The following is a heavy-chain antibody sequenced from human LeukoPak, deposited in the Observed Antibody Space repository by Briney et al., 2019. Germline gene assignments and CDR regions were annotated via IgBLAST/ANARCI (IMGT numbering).Heavy chain of an antibody. V-gene: IGHV3-53*01. CDR1: GFTVSSNY. CDR2: IYSGGST. CDR3: ARDRAYYDFWSGYWNY. J-gene: IGHJ4*02. Sequence: GGSLRLSCAASGFTVSSNYMSWVRQAPGKGLEWVSVIYSGGSTYYADSVKGRFTISRDNSKNTLYLQMNSLRAEDTAVYYCARDRAYYDFWSGYWNYWGQGTLVTVSS. D-gene: IGHD3-3*01.